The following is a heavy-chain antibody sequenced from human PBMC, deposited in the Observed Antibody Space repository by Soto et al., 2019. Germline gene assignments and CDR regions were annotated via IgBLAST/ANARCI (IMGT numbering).Heavy chain of an antibody. CDR3: ARAATILRFLEWLNPNLDYYYMDV. J-gene: IGHJ6*03. D-gene: IGHD3-3*01. CDR2: ISAYNGNT. CDR1: GYTFTSYG. V-gene: IGHV1-18*01. Sequence: GASVKVSCKASGYTFTSYGISWVRQAPGQGLEWMGWISAYNGNTNYAQKLQGRVTMTTDTSTSTAYVEQRSLRSDDTAVYYCARAATILRFLEWLNPNLDYYYMDVWGKGPTDTVSS.